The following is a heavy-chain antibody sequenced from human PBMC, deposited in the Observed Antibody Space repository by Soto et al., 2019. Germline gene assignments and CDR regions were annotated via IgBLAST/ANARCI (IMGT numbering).Heavy chain of an antibody. Sequence: EVQLVESGGGLVKPGGSLRLYCAASGFTFSSYSMNWVRQAPGKGLEWVSSISSSSSCIYYADEVKGRFTISRYNAKNSLYLQMNSLRAKDTAVYYCSRSIDYGDTLDDRGQGTLVTVSS. CDR2: ISSSSSCI. D-gene: IGHD4-17*01. J-gene: IGHJ4*02. V-gene: IGHV3-21*01. CDR3: SRSIDYGDTLDD. CDR1: GFTFSSYS.